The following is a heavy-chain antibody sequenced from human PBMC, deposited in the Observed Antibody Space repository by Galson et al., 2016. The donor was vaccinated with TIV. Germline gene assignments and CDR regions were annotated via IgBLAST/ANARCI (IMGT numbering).Heavy chain of an antibody. J-gene: IGHJ6*02. D-gene: IGHD2/OR15-2a*01. CDR2: IWYDGSNK. V-gene: IGHV3-33*01. CDR1: GFSFSSYG. Sequence: SLRLSCAASGFSFSSYGMHWVRQAPGKGLEWVTFIWYDGSNKYYTGSVKGRFTISRDNSKNTLYLQMNSLRAEDTAVYFCAREFYLNYYYGMDVWGQGTTVTVSS. CDR3: AREFYLNYYYGMDV.